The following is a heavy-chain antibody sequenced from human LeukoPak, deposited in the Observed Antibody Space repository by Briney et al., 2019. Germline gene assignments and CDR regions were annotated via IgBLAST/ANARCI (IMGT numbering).Heavy chain of an antibody. D-gene: IGHD6-19*01. V-gene: IGHV4-59*01. Sequence: SETLSLTCSVSGGSINNYWWNWIRQPPGKGLEWIGYIYYSGSTSYNPSLKSRLTISVDTSLNQFSLKLNSVTAADTAVYYCARGIAVAGKGSTLWGQGTLVTVSS. CDR2: IYYSGST. J-gene: IGHJ4*02. CDR3: ARGIAVAGKGSTL. CDR1: GGSINNYW.